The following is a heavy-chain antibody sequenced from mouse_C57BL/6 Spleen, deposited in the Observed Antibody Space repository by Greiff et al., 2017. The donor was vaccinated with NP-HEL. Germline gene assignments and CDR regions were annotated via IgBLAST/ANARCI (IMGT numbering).Heavy chain of an antibody. CDR1: GYSFTSYY. V-gene: IGHV1-66*01. CDR2: IYPGSGNT. Sequence: QVQLKQSGPELVKPGASVKISCKASGYSFTSYYIHWVKQRPGQGLEWIGWIYPGSGNTKYNEKFKGKATLTADTSSSTAYMQLSSLTSEDSAVYYCARPMVTTRGYAMDYWGQGTSVTVSS. D-gene: IGHD2-2*01. CDR3: ARPMVTTRGYAMDY. J-gene: IGHJ4*01.